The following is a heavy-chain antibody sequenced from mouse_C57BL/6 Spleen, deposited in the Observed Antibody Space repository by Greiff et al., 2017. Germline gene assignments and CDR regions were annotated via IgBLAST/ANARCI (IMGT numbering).Heavy chain of an antibody. CDR3: ARPSDSSGLYYAMDY. D-gene: IGHD3-2*02. CDR1: GYTFTSYG. V-gene: IGHV1-81*01. Sequence: QVQLQQSGAELARPGASVKLSCKASGYTFTSYGISWVKQRTGQGLEWIGEIYPRSGNTYYNEKFKGKATLTADNSSSTAYMELRSLTSEDSAVYFCARPSDSSGLYYAMDYWGQGTSVTVSS. J-gene: IGHJ4*01. CDR2: IYPRSGNT.